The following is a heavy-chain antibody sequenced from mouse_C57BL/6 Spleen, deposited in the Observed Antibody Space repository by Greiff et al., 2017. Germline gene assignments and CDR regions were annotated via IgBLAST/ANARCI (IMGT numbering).Heavy chain of an antibody. V-gene: IGHV2-3*01. CDR2: IWGDGST. J-gene: IGHJ3*01. CDR1: GFSLTSYG. Sequence: VQLQQSGPGLVAPSQSLSITCTVSGFSLTSYGVSWVRQPPGKGLEWLGVIWGDGSTNYHSALISRLSISKDNSKSQVFLKLNSLQTDDTATYYCAKPGTIITTASHPLAYWGQGTLVTVSA. CDR3: AKPGTIITTASHPLAY. D-gene: IGHD1-1*01.